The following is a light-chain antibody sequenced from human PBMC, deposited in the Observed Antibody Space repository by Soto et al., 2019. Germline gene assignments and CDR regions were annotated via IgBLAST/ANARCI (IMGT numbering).Light chain of an antibody. V-gene: IGKV3-20*01. CDR2: GAS. CDR3: QQYGNSRT. Sequence: EIVLTQSPDTLSLSPGERATLSCRASQSVSSSYLAWYQQKPGQAPRLLIYGASSRATGVPDRFSGSGSGTDFTLTINRLEPEDFAVYYCQQYGNSRTFGQGTKVEIK. CDR1: QSVSSSY. J-gene: IGKJ1*01.